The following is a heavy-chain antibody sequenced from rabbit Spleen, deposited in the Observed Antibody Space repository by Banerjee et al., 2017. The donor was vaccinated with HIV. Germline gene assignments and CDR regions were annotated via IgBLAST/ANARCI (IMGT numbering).Heavy chain of an antibody. CDR3: ARSYGSGSSNAYFNL. V-gene: IGHV1S40*01. CDR2: IYTGSSGST. Sequence: QQLVESGGGLVKPGASLTLTCKASGFSFSSGYYMCWVRQAPGKGLEWIACIYTGSSGSTYYASWAKGRFTISKTSSTTVTLQMSSLTAADTATYFCARSYGSGSSNAYFNLWGQGTLVTVS. CDR1: GFSFSSGYY. D-gene: IGHD1-1*01. J-gene: IGHJ4*01.